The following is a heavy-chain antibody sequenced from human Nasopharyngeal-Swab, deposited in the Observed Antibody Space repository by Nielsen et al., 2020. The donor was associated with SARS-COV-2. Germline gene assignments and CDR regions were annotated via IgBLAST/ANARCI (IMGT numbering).Heavy chain of an antibody. D-gene: IGHD2-15*01. J-gene: IGHJ4*02. CDR1: GGSFSGYY. CDR2: VNHSGST. Sequence: GSLRLSCAVYGGSFSGYYWSWIRQPPGKGLEWIGEVNHSGSTHYNPSLKSRVTISVDTSNNQFSLKLSSVTAADTALYYCARAQRYCSGGSCYFSSSYYFDYWGQGTLVTVSS. CDR3: ARAQRYCSGGSCYFSSSYYFDY. V-gene: IGHV4-34*01.